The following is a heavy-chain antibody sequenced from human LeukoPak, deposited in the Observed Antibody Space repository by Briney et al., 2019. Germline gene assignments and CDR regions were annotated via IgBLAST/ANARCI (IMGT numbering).Heavy chain of an antibody. J-gene: IGHJ5*02. CDR2: ISPTSGGT. CDR1: GYTFSGYY. V-gene: IGHV1-2*04. Sequence: ASVKVSCKASGYTFSGYYLHWVRQAPGQGLEWMGWISPTSGGTNYAQKFQGWVTMTRDASISTAYMELSRLRSDDTAVYYCARERGDYAGFWFDPWGQGTLVTVSS. D-gene: IGHD4-17*01. CDR3: ARERGDYAGFWFDP.